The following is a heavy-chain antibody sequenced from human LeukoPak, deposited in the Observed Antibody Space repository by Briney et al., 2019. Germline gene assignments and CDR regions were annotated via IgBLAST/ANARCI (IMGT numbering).Heavy chain of an antibody. CDR3: ARGTATAPDY. CDR1: GFSVSNTY. J-gene: IGHJ4*02. V-gene: IGHV3-53*01. Sequence: GGSLRLSCAASGFSVSNTYMSWVRQAPGKGLEWVSIIYSGGNTYYADSVKGRFTISRDNSKNTLYLQMNRLRPEDTAVYYCARGTATAPDYWGQGTLVTVSS. CDR2: IYSGGNT. D-gene: IGHD1-1*01.